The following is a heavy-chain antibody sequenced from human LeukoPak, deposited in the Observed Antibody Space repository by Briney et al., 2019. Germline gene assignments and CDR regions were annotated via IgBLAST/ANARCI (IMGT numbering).Heavy chain of an antibody. D-gene: IGHD3-10*01. J-gene: IGHJ4*01. CDR1: GFGFSDSY. CDR3: STDPRLLVY. V-gene: IGHV3-11*01. CDR2: ISGSGSDM. Sequence: GGSLRLSCVVSGFGFSDSYMTWIRQTPGKGLEWLAYISGSGSDMYYADSVKGRFTISRDNAKNSLYLQMNSLRPDDTALYYCSTDPRLLVYWGHGTLVTVSS.